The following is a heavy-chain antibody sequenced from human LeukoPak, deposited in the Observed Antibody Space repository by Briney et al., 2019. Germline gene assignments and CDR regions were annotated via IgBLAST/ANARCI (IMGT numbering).Heavy chain of an antibody. Sequence: PGGSLRLSCAASGYTFSSYEMNWVRQAPGKGLEWVSYISSSGSTIYYADSVKGRFTISRDNAKNSLYLQMNSLRAEDTAVYYCARDRQWEPRFDYWGQGTLVTVSS. J-gene: IGHJ4*02. V-gene: IGHV3-48*03. CDR2: ISSSGSTI. CDR3: ARDRQWEPRFDY. D-gene: IGHD1-26*01. CDR1: GYTFSSYE.